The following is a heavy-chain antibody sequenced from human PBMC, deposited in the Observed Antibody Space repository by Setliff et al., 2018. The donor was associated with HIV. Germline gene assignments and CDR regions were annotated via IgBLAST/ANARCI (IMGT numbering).Heavy chain of an antibody. CDR2: IYTGGAT. J-gene: IGHJ2*01. CDR3: ARSKLRRYGDPDWYFDL. CDR1: GVTFSKNY. Sequence: SLRLSCAASGVTFSKNYMSWVRQAPGKGLEWASVIYTGGATFYADSLKARFTISSDNSRNTLYLQMNSLRAEDTAVYYCARSKLRRYGDPDWYFDLWGRGTLVTVSS. D-gene: IGHD4-17*01. V-gene: IGHV3-66*02.